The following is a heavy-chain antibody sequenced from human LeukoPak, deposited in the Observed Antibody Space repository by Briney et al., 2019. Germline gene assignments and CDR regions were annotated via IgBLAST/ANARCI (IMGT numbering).Heavy chain of an antibody. CDR1: GGSISSYY. CDR2: IYTSGST. J-gene: IGHJ5*02. Sequence: TSETLSLTCTVSGGSISSYYWSWIRQPAGKGLEWIGRIYTSGSTNYNPSLKSRVTMSVDTSKNQFSLKLSSVTAADTAVYYCARDGYDYVWGSYRYTGWFDPWGQGTLVTVSS. V-gene: IGHV4-4*07. D-gene: IGHD3-16*02. CDR3: ARDGYDYVWGSYRYTGWFDP.